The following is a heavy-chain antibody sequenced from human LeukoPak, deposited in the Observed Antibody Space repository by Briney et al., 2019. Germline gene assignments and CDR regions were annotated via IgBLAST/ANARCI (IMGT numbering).Heavy chain of an antibody. Sequence: KPGGSLRLSCAASGFTFSDYYMSWIRQAPGKGLEWVSYISSSGSTIYYADSVKGRFTISRDNAKNSLYLQMSSLRAEDTAVYYCASRTYYDFWSGYYTDLSFDYWGQGTLVTVSS. CDR2: ISSSGSTI. CDR3: ASRTYYDFWSGYYTDLSFDY. D-gene: IGHD3-3*01. V-gene: IGHV3-11*01. J-gene: IGHJ4*02. CDR1: GFTFSDYY.